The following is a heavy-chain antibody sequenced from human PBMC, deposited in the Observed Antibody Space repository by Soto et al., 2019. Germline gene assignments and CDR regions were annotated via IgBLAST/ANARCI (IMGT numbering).Heavy chain of an antibody. J-gene: IGHJ6*02. CDR3: ATEFLAYCGGDCYRYYGMDV. V-gene: IGHV1-18*01. Sequence: QVQLVQSGAEVKKPGASVKVSCKASGYTFTSYGISCVRQAPGQGLEWMGWISAYNGNTNYAQKLQGRVTMTTDTSTSTAYMELRSLRSDDTAVYYCATEFLAYCGGDCYRYYGMDVWGQGTTVTVSS. D-gene: IGHD2-21*02. CDR1: GYTFTSYG. CDR2: ISAYNGNT.